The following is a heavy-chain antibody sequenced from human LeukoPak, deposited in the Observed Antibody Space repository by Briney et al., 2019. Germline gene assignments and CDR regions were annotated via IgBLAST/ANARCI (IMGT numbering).Heavy chain of an antibody. Sequence: ASVKVSCKASGGTLSSYALNWVRQAPGQGLEWIGRIIPIFALVNYAQNFQGRVTITADKSTNTAYMELSSLRFEDTAFYYCARADSSGYSLDENFDYWGQGTLVTVSS. V-gene: IGHV1-69*04. CDR1: GGTLSSYA. D-gene: IGHD3-22*01. CDR2: IIPIFALV. CDR3: ARADSSGYSLDENFDY. J-gene: IGHJ4*02.